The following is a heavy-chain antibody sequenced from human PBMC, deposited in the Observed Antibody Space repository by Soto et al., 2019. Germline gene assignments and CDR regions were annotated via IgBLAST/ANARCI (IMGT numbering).Heavy chain of an antibody. J-gene: IGHJ6*02. Sequence: PGGSLRLSCAACGFTFSSYGMHWVRQAPGKGLEWVAVIWYDGSNKYYADSVKGRFTISRDNSKNTLYLQMNSLRAEDTAVYYCARDRETGGIVVVPAAISQYGMDVWGQGTTVTVSS. V-gene: IGHV3-33*01. D-gene: IGHD2-2*01. CDR1: GFTFSSYG. CDR2: IWYDGSNK. CDR3: ARDRETGGIVVVPAAISQYGMDV.